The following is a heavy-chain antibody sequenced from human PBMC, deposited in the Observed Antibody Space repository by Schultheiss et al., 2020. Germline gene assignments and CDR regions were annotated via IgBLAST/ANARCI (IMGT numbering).Heavy chain of an antibody. D-gene: IGHD3-10*01. J-gene: IGHJ5*02. V-gene: IGHV3-15*06. CDR1: GFTVSSNY. CDR2: IKSKTDGGAT. CDR3: TTWLRFDP. Sequence: GGSLRLSCAASGFTVSSNYMSWVRQAPGKGLEWVGHIKSKTDGGATHYAAPVKGRFTISRDDSKNKLYLQMNSLKTEDTAVYYCTTWLRFDPWGQGTLVTVSS.